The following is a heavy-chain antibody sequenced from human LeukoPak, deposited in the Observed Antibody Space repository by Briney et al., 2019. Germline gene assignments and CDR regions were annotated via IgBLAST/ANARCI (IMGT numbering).Heavy chain of an antibody. CDR3: AKGVGSSSYWAIDV. CDR2: ISWNSGSM. CDR1: GFTFDDYA. Sequence: GGSLRLSCAASGFTFDDYAMHWVRQAPGKGLEWVSGISWNSGSMDYADSVKGRFTISRDNAKNSLYLQMNSLRTEDTALYYCAKGVGSSSYWAIDVWGQGTMVTVSS. V-gene: IGHV3-9*01. D-gene: IGHD3-22*01. J-gene: IGHJ3*01.